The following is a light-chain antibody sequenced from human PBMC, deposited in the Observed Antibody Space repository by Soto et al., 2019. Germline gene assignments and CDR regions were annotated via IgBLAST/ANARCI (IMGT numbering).Light chain of an antibody. CDR3: QQYSSSPRT. J-gene: IGKJ1*01. Sequence: IGLKQSPGTLSLSTGERATLSCRVSQSVSRNFLAWYQQKPGQAPRLFIYDASNRATGIPDRFSGSGSGTDFTLTISRLEPEDFAVYYCQQYSSSPRTFGQGTKVDI. V-gene: IGKV3-20*01. CDR2: DAS. CDR1: QSVSRNF.